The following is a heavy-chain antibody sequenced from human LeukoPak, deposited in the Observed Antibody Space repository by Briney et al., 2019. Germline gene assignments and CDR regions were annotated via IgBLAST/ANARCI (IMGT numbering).Heavy chain of an antibody. CDR2: INHTGST. V-gene: IGHV4-34*01. J-gene: IGHJ4*02. D-gene: IGHD3-22*01. CDR1: GGSFSDYY. Sequence: PSETLSLTCAVYGGSFSDYYWSWIRQPPGKGLDWIGEINHTGSTNYNPSLKSRVTISVDTSKNQFSLKLSSVTAADTAVYYCARQTRYYDSSGYSPKYYFDYWGQGTLVTVSS. CDR3: ARQTRYYDSSGYSPKYYFDY.